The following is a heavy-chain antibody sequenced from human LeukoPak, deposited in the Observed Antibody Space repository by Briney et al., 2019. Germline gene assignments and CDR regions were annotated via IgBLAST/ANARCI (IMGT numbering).Heavy chain of an antibody. Sequence: GGSLRLSCAASGFTFSSYGMHWVRQAPGKGLEWVAVIWYDGSNKYYADSVKGRFTISRDNSKNTLYLQMNSLRAEDTAVYYCARGGGYDFWSGYYVYNWFDPWGQGTLVTVSS. CDR2: IWYDGSNK. J-gene: IGHJ5*02. CDR1: GFTFSSYG. V-gene: IGHV3-33*01. CDR3: ARGGGYDFWSGYYVYNWFDP. D-gene: IGHD3-3*01.